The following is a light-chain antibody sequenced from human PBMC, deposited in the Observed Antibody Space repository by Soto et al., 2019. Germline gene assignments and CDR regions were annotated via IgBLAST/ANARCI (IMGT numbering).Light chain of an antibody. J-gene: IGKJ3*01. CDR2: KAS. CDR3: HQYSVTSS. Sequence: DIQMTQSPPTLSASVGDRVTITCRASQNIYNYLAWYQQKPGKAPKPLIYKASTLESGVPSRFSGSGSGKEFTLTISSLQPDDFATYYCHQYSVTSSFGPGTKVDVK. CDR1: QNIYNY. V-gene: IGKV1-5*03.